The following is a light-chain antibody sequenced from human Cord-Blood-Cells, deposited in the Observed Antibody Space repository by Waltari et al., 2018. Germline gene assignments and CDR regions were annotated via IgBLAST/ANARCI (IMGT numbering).Light chain of an antibody. CDR1: QSISSW. Sequence: DIQMTQSPSTLSASVGDRVTITCRASQSISSWLAWYQQKPGKAPKLLIYKASSLDSGVPSRFSGSGSGTEFTLTISSLQPDDFATYYCQQYNSFGQGTKLEFK. CDR3: QQYNS. V-gene: IGKV1-5*03. CDR2: KAS. J-gene: IGKJ2*01.